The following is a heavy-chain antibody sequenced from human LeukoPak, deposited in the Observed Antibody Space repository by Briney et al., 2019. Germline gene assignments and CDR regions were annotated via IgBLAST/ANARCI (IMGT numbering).Heavy chain of an antibody. CDR1: SGSFSGYY. V-gene: IGHV4-34*01. J-gene: IGHJ5*02. CDR2: INHIGST. Sequence: SETLSLTCAVYSGSFSGYYWSWIRQPPGKGLEWIGEINHIGSTSYNPSLKSRVTISVDTSKNQFSLKLSSVNAADTAVYYCARKEFVRGAWFDPWGQGTLVTVSS. D-gene: IGHD3-10*02. CDR3: ARKEFVRGAWFDP.